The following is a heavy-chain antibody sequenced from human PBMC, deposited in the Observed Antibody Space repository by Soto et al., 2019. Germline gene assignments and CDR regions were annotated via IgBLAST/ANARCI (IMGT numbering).Heavy chain of an antibody. D-gene: IGHD3-10*01. V-gene: IGHV3-23*01. CDR3: AKGVRGIIIRQGMDV. CDR1: GFTFSSYA. J-gene: IGHJ6*02. CDR2: ISGSGDTT. Sequence: PGGSLRLSCAASGFTFSSYAMAWVRQAPGKGLEWVSVISGSGDTTYHADSVSGRFTISRDNSKNTVYLQMSSLRTEDTAIYWCAKGVRGIIIRQGMDVWGQGTTVTVSS.